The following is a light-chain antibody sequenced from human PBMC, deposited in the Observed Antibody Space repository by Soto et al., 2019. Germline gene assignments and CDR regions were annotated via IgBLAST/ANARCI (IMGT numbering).Light chain of an antibody. V-gene: IGKV1-5*01. CDR2: DAS. Sequence: DIQMTQSPSTLSASVGDRVTMTCRASQSISSWLAWYQQKPGKAPKLLIYDASSFESGFPSRFSGSGSGTEFTLTISSLQPDDFATYYCQQYNSYPYTFGQGTKVDIK. CDR3: QQYNSYPYT. CDR1: QSISSW. J-gene: IGKJ2*01.